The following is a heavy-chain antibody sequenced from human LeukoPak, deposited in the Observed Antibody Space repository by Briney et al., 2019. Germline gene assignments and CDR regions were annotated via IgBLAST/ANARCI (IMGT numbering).Heavy chain of an antibody. CDR1: GYTFTSYY. Sequence: ASVKVSCKASGYTFTSYYMHWVRQAPGKGLEWMGGFDPKAGEKVYAQKFQGRVTMTEDTSTDTAYMELSSLRSGDTAVYYCATVWNSYYKYGLDVWGQGTTVTVSS. J-gene: IGHJ6*02. D-gene: IGHD1-7*01. V-gene: IGHV1-24*01. CDR3: ATVWNSYYKYGLDV. CDR2: FDPKAGEK.